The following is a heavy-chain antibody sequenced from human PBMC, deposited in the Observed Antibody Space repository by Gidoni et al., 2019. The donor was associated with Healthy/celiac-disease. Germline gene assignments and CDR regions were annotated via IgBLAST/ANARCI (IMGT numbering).Heavy chain of an antibody. Sequence: QVQLQESGPGLVKPSETLFLTCTVSGGSISSYYWSWIRQPPGKGLEWIGYIYYSGSTNYNPSLKSRVTISVDTSKNQFSLKLSSVTAADTAVYYCASSWPRYYYYGMDVWGQGTTVTVSS. J-gene: IGHJ6*02. CDR3: ASSWPRYYYYGMDV. V-gene: IGHV4-59*01. D-gene: IGHD6-13*01. CDR1: GGSISSYY. CDR2: IYYSGST.